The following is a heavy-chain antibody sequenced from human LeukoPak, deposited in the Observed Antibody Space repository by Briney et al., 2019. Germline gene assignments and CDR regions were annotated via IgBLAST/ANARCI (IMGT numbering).Heavy chain of an antibody. CDR3: ARGTTTKIQLWPDAFDI. Sequence: PGGSLRLSCAASGFTFSSYSMNWVRQAPGKGLEWVSSISSSSSYIYYADSVKGRFTISRDNAKNSLYLQMNSLRAEDTAVYYCARGTTTKIQLWPDAFDIWGQGTMVTVSS. CDR2: ISSSSSYI. V-gene: IGHV3-21*01. J-gene: IGHJ3*02. CDR1: GFTFSSYS. D-gene: IGHD5-18*01.